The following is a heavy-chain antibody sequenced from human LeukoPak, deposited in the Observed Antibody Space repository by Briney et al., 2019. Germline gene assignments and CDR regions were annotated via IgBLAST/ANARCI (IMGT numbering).Heavy chain of an antibody. D-gene: IGHD3-3*01. Sequence: GESLKISCKGSGYRFTSYWIAWVRQMPGKGLEWMGIIYPGDSDTRYSPSFLGQVTISVDKSISTAFLRLSSLKASDTAMYYCALGEYSDGYYNYWGQGTLVTVSS. J-gene: IGHJ4*02. CDR1: GYRFTSYW. CDR3: ALGEYSDGYYNY. CDR2: IYPGDSDT. V-gene: IGHV5-51*01.